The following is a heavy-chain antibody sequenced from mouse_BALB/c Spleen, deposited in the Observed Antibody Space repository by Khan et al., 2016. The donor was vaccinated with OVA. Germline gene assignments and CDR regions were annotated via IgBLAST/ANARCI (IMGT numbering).Heavy chain of an antibody. CDR1: GFTFSSYV. CDR2: ISSGGTT. Sequence: EVELVESGGDLVKPGGSLKLSCAASGFTFSSYVMSWVRQTPAKRLEWVASISSGGTTASPDTVKGGFTTSRDNARNILYLQMTRLRSEDTAIYYCVREAYRYDEYYFDYWGQGTTLTVSS. CDR3: VREAYRYDEYYFDY. D-gene: IGHD2-14*01. J-gene: IGHJ2*01. V-gene: IGHV5-6-5*01.